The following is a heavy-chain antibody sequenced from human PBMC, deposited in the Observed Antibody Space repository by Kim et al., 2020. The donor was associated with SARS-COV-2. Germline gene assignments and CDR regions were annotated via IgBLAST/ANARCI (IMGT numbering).Heavy chain of an antibody. Sequence: SETLSLTCTVSGGSISSGDYYWSWIRQPPGKGLEWIGYIYYSGSTYYNPSLKSRVTISVDTSKNQFSLKLSSVTAADTAVYYCARCSGYHRGGCDAFDIWGQGTMVTVSS. CDR1: GGSISSGDYY. CDR3: ARCSGYHRGGCDAFDI. CDR2: IYYSGST. J-gene: IGHJ3*02. D-gene: IGHD2-2*01. V-gene: IGHV4-30-4*01.